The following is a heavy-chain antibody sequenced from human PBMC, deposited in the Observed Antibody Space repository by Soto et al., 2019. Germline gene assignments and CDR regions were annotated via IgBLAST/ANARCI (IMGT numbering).Heavy chain of an antibody. CDR1: EHTSTIYY. CDR2: INADSGDT. V-gene: IGHV1-2*02. J-gene: IGHJ1*01. D-gene: IGHD3-9*01. CDR3: AARDYDILTGYLHI. Sequence: QAHLVQSGAEVRKPGASVKVSCQALEHTSTIYYIHWVRQARGQGLEWMGWINADSGDTTYAEDFRCEVTFTRETSPSKLHMELRRLTLDDTAVYFCAARDYDILTGYLHIWGQGTLITVAS.